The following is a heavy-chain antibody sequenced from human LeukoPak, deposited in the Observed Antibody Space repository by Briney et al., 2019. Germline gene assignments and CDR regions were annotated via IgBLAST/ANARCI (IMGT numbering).Heavy chain of an antibody. CDR1: GFTFSRYV. V-gene: IGHV3-23*01. CDR2: IISSGGNT. Sequence: GGSLRLSCAASGFTFSRYVMSWVRQAPGKGLEWVSAIISSGGNTYYADSVKGRFTISRDNSKNTLYLQMNSLRAEDTAVYFCARDYYDTSGYPPEPFDNWGLGTLVTVSS. D-gene: IGHD3-22*01. J-gene: IGHJ4*02. CDR3: ARDYYDTSGYPPEPFDN.